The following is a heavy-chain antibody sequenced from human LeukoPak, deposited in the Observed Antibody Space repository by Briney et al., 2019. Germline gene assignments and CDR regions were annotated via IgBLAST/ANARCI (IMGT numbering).Heavy chain of an antibody. CDR2: INTNTGNP. J-gene: IGHJ5*02. V-gene: IGHV7-4-1*02. D-gene: IGHD3-22*01. CDR1: GYTFTSYA. CDR3: ATTLHYYDSSGPFDP. Sequence: GASVKVSCKASGYTFTSYAMNWVRQAPGQGLEWMGWINTNTGNPTYAQGFTGRFVFSLDTSVSTAYLQISSLKAEDTAVYYCATTLHYYDSSGPFDPWGQGTLVTVSS.